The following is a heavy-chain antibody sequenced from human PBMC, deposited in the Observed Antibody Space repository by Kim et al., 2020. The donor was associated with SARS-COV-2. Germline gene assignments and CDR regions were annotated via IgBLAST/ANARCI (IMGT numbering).Heavy chain of an antibody. J-gene: IGHJ5*01. Sequence: VKGRFTISRDNSKNTLYLQMNSLRAEDTAVYYCAKDLELYGSGSQPQFDCWGQGTLVTVSS. V-gene: IGHV3-23*01. CDR3: AKDLELYGSGSQPQFDC. D-gene: IGHD3-10*01.